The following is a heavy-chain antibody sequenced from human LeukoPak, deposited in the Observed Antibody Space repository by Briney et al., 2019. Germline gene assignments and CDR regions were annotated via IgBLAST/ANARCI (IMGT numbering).Heavy chain of an antibody. J-gene: IGHJ4*02. CDR1: GFTFSSYA. D-gene: IGHD6-19*01. CDR3: ARAVAGTSFTN. Sequence: PGRSLRLSCAASGFTFSSYAMHWVRQAPGKGLEWVAVISYDGSNKYYAESVKGRFTISRDNSKNTLYLQMNSLRAEDTAVYYCARAVAGTSFTNWGQGTLVTVSS. V-gene: IGHV3-30-3*01. CDR2: ISYDGSNK.